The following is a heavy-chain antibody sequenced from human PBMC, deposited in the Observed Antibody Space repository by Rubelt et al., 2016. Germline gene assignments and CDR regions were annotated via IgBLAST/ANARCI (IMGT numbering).Heavy chain of an antibody. CDR3: ARHRIVRDMTVGGWFDP. D-gene: IGHD1-26*01. J-gene: IGHJ5*02. V-gene: IGHV4-39*01. CDR2: LYYGGRT. Sequence: QVQLRESGPGLVKPSETLSLTCTVFGASINSGGFFWGWVRQSPGRGLEWLGSLYYGGRTYNNPSLRSRVTISVDTSKNQFSLKLTSGTAADTAVYFCARHRIVRDMTVGGWFDPWGQGILATVSS. CDR1: GASINSGGFF.